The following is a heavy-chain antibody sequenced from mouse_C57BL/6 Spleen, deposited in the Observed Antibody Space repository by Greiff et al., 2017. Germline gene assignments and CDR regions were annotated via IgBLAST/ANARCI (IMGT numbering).Heavy chain of an antibody. D-gene: IGHD2-4*01. V-gene: IGHV5-6*01. Sequence: VQLQQSGGDLVKPGGSLKLSCAASGFTFSSYGMSWVRQTPDKRLEWVATISSGGSYTYYADSVKERFTISRDNAKNTLYLQMSSLKSEDTAMYYCARQGITTGDYYAMDYWGQGTSVTVSS. CDR3: ARQGITTGDYYAMDY. CDR1: GFTFSSYG. J-gene: IGHJ4*01. CDR2: ISSGGSYT.